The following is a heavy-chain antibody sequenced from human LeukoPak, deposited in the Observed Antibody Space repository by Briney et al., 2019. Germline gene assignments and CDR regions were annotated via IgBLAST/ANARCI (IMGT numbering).Heavy chain of an antibody. J-gene: IGHJ4*02. CDR1: GFTVSTSY. CDR2: IYSGGNT. V-gene: IGHV3-53*05. CDR3: ARALNTNWGTYDY. Sequence: GGSLRVSCAASGFTVSTSYMSWVRQAPGKGLEWVSIIYSGGNTYYADSVKGRFTLYRDNSKNTLYLQMTSLRAEDTALYYCARALNTNWGTYDYWGQGTLVTISS. D-gene: IGHD7-27*01.